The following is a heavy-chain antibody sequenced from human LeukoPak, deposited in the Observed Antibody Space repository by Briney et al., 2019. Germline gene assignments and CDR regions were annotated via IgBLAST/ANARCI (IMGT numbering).Heavy chain of an antibody. CDR1: GFTFSSYA. CDR2: ISRTSAYI. Sequence: PGGSLRLSCAASGFTFSSYAMKWVRQAPGKGLEWVSAISRTSAYIYYSDSVKGRFTISRDNAKNSVYLQIDSLRAEDTAVYYYARDERRYCSDSSCYPGDYWGQGTLVTVSS. CDR3: ARDERRYCSDSSCYPGDY. J-gene: IGHJ4*02. D-gene: IGHD2-2*01. V-gene: IGHV3-21*01.